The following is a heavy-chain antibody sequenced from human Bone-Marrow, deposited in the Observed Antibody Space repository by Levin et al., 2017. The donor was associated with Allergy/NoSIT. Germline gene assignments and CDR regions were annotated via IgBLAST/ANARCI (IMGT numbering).Heavy chain of an antibody. Sequence: ASVKVSCSVTGYLLTELSIHWVRQAPGKGPEWMGGFNREEGKPLYTQTYQGRVTLTEDTSANTAYMELTSLNSADTAVYYCATGIYCHTTSCSSGYWYFDLWGRGTLVTVSS. D-gene: IGHD2/OR15-2a*01. V-gene: IGHV1-24*01. CDR3: ATGIYCHTTSCSSGYWYFDL. J-gene: IGHJ2*01. CDR1: GYLLTELS. CDR2: FNREEGKP.